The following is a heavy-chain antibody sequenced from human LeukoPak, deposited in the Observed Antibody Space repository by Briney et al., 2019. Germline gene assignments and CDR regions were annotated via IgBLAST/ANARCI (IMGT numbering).Heavy chain of an antibody. J-gene: IGHJ4*02. V-gene: IGHV4-39*01. Sequence: SETLSLTCTVSGGSISSSSYYWGWIRQPPGKGLEWIGSVYYSGSTYYNPSLKSRVTISIDTSKSQFSLKVSSVTATDTAVYYCARLLVVEGFDFWGQGTLVTVSS. D-gene: IGHD2-2*01. CDR1: GGSISSSSYY. CDR3: ARLLVVEGFDF. CDR2: VYYSGST.